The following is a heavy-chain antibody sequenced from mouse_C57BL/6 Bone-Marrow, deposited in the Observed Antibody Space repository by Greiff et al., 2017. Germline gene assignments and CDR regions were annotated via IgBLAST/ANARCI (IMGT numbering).Heavy chain of an antibody. V-gene: IGHV1-55*01. D-gene: IGHD4-1*01. J-gene: IGHJ2*01. Sequence: VQLQQPGAELVKPGASVKMSCKASGYTFTSYWITWVKQRPGQGLEWIGDIYPTSGRTNYNEKFKSKAILTVDTSSNTAYMQLSSLTSEASAVFYCARSRPLGRSFDDWGQGTTLTVSS. CDR1: GYTFTSYW. CDR2: IYPTSGRT. CDR3: ARSRPLGRSFDD.